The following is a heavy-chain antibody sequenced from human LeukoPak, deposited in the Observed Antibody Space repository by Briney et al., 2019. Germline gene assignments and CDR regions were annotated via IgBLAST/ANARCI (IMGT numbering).Heavy chain of an antibody. CDR1: GFTFDDYA. J-gene: IGHJ6*03. CDR3: ARAAYGSYYYYMDV. D-gene: IGHD3-10*01. Sequence: GGSLRLSCAASGFTFDDYAMHWVRQAPGKGLEWVSGISWNSGSIGYADSVKGRFTISRDNAKNSLYLQMNSLRAEDMALYYCARAAYGSYYYYMDVWGKGTTVTVSS. CDR2: ISWNSGSI. V-gene: IGHV3-9*03.